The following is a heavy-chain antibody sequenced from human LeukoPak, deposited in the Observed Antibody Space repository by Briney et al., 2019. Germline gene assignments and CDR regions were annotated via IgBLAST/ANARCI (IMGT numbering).Heavy chain of an antibody. V-gene: IGHV1-69*13. Sequence: SVKVSCKASGGTFSSYAISWVRQAPGQGLEWMGGIIPIFGTANYAQKFQGRVTITADESTSTAYMELSSLRSEDTAVYYCARDNSGSYYGAEYFQHWGQGTLVTVSS. CDR3: ARDNSGSYYGAEYFQH. D-gene: IGHD1-26*01. CDR2: IIPIFGTA. J-gene: IGHJ1*01. CDR1: GGTFSSYA.